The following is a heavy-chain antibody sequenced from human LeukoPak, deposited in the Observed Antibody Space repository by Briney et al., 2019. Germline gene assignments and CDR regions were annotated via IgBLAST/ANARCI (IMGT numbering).Heavy chain of an antibody. J-gene: IGHJ4*02. CDR2: MKSNSGDT. V-gene: IGHV1-8*01. Sequence: GASVKVSCKTSGYTLTGYDINWVRQAPGQGLEWMGWMKSNSGDTHFAQEFQGRVTMTRNTSISTAFMELSSLRSEDTAVYYCARGEYSSSWYPFDNWGQGSLVTVSS. CDR3: ARGEYSSSWYPFDN. D-gene: IGHD6-13*01. CDR1: GYTLTGYD.